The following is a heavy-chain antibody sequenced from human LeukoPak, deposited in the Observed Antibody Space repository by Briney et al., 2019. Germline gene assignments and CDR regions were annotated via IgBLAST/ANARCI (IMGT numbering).Heavy chain of an antibody. J-gene: IGHJ4*02. V-gene: IGHV4-59*01. D-gene: IGHD3-3*01. CDR1: GGSISSYY. CDR3: ARISGPHMEYYFDY. CDR2: IYYSGST. Sequence: PSETLSLTCTVSGGSISSYYWSWIRQPPGKGLEWIGYIYYSGSTNYNPSLKSRVTISVDTSKNQFSLKLSSVTAADTAVYYCARISGPHMEYYFDYWGQGTLVTVSS.